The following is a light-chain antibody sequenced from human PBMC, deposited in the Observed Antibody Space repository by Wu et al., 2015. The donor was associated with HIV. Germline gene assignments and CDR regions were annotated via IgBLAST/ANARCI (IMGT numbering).Light chain of an antibody. CDR3: QQYDNLPIT. Sequence: QLTQSPSSLSASVGDRVTITCQASQDIDKYLSWYQQKPGKAPNLLIYDASNWETGVPSRFSGSGSGTYFSLTISGLQPEDFATYFCQQYDNLPITFGGGTKVEIK. J-gene: IGKJ4*01. CDR1: QDIDKY. CDR2: DAS. V-gene: IGKV1-33*01.